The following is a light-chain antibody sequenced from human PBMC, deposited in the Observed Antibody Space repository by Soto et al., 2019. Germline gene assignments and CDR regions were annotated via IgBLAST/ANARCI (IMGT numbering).Light chain of an antibody. CDR3: QQTYNLPRT. CDR2: DAS. V-gene: IGKV1-5*01. J-gene: IGKJ1*01. Sequence: DIESSSRRSPHHESVGDRVTITCRASQSISRWLAWYQQKPGKAPRLLIHDASSLQSGVPSRFSGSGSGTDFTLTINNMQREDFATYYCQQTYNLPRTFGQGPQVDIK. CDR1: QSISRW.